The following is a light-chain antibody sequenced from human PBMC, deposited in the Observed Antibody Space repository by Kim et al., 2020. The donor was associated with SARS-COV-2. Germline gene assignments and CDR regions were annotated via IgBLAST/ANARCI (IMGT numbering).Light chain of an antibody. Sequence: SPGERATPACRASQSVRSSYLAWYQQKPGQAPRLLIYNASNRATGIPDRFSGSVSGTDFTLTISRVQPEDFAVYYCQQYGDSPRTFGQGTKVDIK. CDR3: QQYGDSPRT. CDR2: NAS. J-gene: IGKJ1*01. V-gene: IGKV3-20*01. CDR1: QSVRSSY.